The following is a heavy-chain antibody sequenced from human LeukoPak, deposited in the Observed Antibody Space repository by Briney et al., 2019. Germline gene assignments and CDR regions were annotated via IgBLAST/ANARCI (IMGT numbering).Heavy chain of an antibody. CDR2: IYYSGST. Sequence: PSETLSLTCTVSGGSISSGGYYWSWIRQHPGKGLEWIGYIYYSGSTYYNPSLKSRVTISVDTSKNQFPLKLSSVTAADTAVYYCARDYYGSGSYFDYWGQGTLVTVSS. D-gene: IGHD3-10*01. J-gene: IGHJ4*02. CDR1: GGSISSGGYY. V-gene: IGHV4-31*03. CDR3: ARDYYGSGSYFDY.